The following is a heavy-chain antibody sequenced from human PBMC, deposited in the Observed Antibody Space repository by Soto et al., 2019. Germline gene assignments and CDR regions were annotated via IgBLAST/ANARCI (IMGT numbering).Heavy chain of an antibody. CDR2: IYPGDSDT. J-gene: IGHJ6*02. Sequence: GESLKISCKGSEYSFTSYWIGWVRQMPGKGLEWMGIIYPGDSDTRYSPSFQGQVTISADKSISTAYLQWSSLKASDTAMYYCAGGGVRGVITRTRDYYGMDVWGQGTTVTVS. CDR3: AGGGVRGVITRTRDYYGMDV. D-gene: IGHD3-10*01. CDR1: EYSFTSYW. V-gene: IGHV5-51*01.